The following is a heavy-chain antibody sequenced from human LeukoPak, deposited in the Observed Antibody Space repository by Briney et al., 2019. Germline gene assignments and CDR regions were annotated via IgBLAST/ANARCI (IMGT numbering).Heavy chain of an antibody. J-gene: IGHJ4*02. V-gene: IGHV3-30*10. Sequence: PGGSLRLSCAASGFSFSTYAMHWVRQAPGKGLEWVAVVSHDTRTKFYTDSLRGRFTISRDNSKNTLYLQMNGLRTEDTAGYYCARAIVGTENFDYWGQGTLVTVSS. D-gene: IGHD1-26*01. CDR1: GFSFSTYA. CDR2: VSHDTRTK. CDR3: ARAIVGTENFDY.